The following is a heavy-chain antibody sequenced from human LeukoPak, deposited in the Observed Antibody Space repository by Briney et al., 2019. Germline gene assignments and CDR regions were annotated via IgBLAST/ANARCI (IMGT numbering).Heavy chain of an antibody. CDR1: GYTFTSYY. CDR3: ARGRGYSGYDPLDY. CDR2: INPGGNST. Sequence: GASVKVSCKASGYTFTSYYMFWVRQVPGQGLQWMGIINPGGNSTRYAQKFQGRVTMTSDTSTSTVYMHLSSLRSEDTAMYYCARGRGYSGYDPLDYWGQGTLATVSS. D-gene: IGHD5-12*01. J-gene: IGHJ4*02. V-gene: IGHV1-46*01.